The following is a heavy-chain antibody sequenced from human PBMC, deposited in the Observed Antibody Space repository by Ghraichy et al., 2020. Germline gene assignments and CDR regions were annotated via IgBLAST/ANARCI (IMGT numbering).Heavy chain of an antibody. D-gene: IGHD6-19*01. CDR2: IWYDGSNK. CDR3: ARVESSGWRDAFDI. V-gene: IGHV3-33*01. Sequence: GESLNISCAASGFTFSSYGMHWVRQAPGKGLEWVAVIWYDGSNKYYADSVKGRFTISRDNSKNTLYLQMNSLRAEDTAVYYCARVESSGWRDAFDIWGQGTMVTVSS. J-gene: IGHJ3*02. CDR1: GFTFSSYG.